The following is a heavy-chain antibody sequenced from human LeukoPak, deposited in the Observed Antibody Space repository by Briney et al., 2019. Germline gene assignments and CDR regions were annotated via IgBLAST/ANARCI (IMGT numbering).Heavy chain of an antibody. Sequence: GGSLRLSCVASGFTFNNYGMHWVRQAPGKGLEWVAVISYDGRNEYYADSVKGRFTISRDNSENALYLQLYSLRAEDTAVYYCAKGELYYYGSGTAWGQGTLVTVSS. CDR1: GFTFNNYG. J-gene: IGHJ4*02. V-gene: IGHV3-30*18. CDR2: ISYDGRNE. CDR3: AKGELYYYGSGTA. D-gene: IGHD3-10*01.